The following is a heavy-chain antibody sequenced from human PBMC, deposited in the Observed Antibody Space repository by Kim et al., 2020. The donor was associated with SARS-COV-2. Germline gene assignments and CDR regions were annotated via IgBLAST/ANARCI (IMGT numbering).Heavy chain of an antibody. J-gene: IGHJ6*02. Sequence: SVKVSCKASGFTFTSSAMQWVRQARGQRLEWIGWIVVGSGNTNYAQKFQERVTITRDMSTSTAYMELSSLRSEDTAVYYCAADPRVRAYYYGMDVWGQGTTVTVSS. D-gene: IGHD3-22*01. CDR1: GFTFTSSA. CDR2: IVVGSGNT. CDR3: AADPRVRAYYYGMDV. V-gene: IGHV1-58*02.